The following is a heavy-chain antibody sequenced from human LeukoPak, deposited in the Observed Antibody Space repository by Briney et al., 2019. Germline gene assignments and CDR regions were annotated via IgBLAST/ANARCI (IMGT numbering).Heavy chain of an antibody. V-gene: IGHV3-23*01. D-gene: IGHD6-13*01. Sequence: GGSLRLSCAVSGFTFSGQAMSGVRQAPGKGLEWVSGISGSGYSTFYADSVKGRFTISRDISKNTLYLQMNSLRVEDTAVYYCAKRGITAAEYYFDYWGQGTLVTVSS. CDR1: GFTFSGQA. CDR2: ISGSGYST. CDR3: AKRGITAAEYYFDY. J-gene: IGHJ4*02.